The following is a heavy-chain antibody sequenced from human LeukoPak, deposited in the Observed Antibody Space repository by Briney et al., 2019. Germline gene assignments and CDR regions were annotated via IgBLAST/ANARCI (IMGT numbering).Heavy chain of an antibody. CDR3: ARARAVADPFDY. CDR2: INHSGST. D-gene: IGHD6-19*01. Sequence: PSETLSLTCAVYGGSFSGYYWSWIRQPPGKGLEWIGEINHSGSTNYNPSLESRVTISVDTSKNQFSLKLSSVIAADTAVYYCARARAVADPFDYWGQGTLVTVSS. J-gene: IGHJ4*02. CDR1: GGSFSGYY. V-gene: IGHV4-34*01.